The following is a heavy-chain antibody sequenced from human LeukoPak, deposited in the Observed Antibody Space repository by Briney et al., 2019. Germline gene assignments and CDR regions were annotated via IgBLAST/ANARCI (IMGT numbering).Heavy chain of an antibody. D-gene: IGHD3-3*01. CDR3: AKHIYGVVSIQQ. J-gene: IGHJ1*01. V-gene: IGHV3-15*01. CDR1: GFTFRDAW. CDR2: IRSKTDGGTT. Sequence: AGGSLRLSCAASGFTFRDAWMTWVRQAPGKGLEWVGRIRSKTDGGTTDYAVSVQGRFTISRDDSKNTLYLQMSSLKTEDTAVYYCAKHIYGVVSIQQWGQGTLVTVSS.